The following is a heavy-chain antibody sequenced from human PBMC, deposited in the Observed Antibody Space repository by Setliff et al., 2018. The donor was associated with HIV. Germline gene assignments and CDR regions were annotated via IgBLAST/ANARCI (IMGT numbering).Heavy chain of an antibody. V-gene: IGHV1-69-2*01. D-gene: IGHD1-26*01. J-gene: IGHJ6*02. Sequence: ASVKVSCKASKYTFTDYYMHWVQQAPGKGLEWMGRVDPEDDKTIYAEKFQGRVTMTTATSTDTAYMELSSLRSEDTAVYYCATDPGVGAAHYYYYYGMDVWGQGTTVTVSS. CDR1: KYTFTDYY. CDR3: ATDPGVGAAHYYYYYGMDV. CDR2: VDPEDDKT.